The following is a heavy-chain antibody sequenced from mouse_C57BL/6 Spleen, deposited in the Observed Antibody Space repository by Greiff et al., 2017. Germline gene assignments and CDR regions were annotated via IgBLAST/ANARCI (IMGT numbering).Heavy chain of an antibody. CDR1: GYSITSGYD. D-gene: IGHD2-2*01. CDR3: ARDNGYDCDY. Sequence: EVQGVESGPGMVKPSQSLSLTCTVTGYSITSGYDWHWIRPFPGNKLEWMGYISYSGSTNYNPSLKSRISLTHDTSKNHFFLKLNSVTTEDTATYYCARDNGYDCDYWGQGTTLTVSS. J-gene: IGHJ2*01. CDR2: ISYSGST. V-gene: IGHV3-1*01.